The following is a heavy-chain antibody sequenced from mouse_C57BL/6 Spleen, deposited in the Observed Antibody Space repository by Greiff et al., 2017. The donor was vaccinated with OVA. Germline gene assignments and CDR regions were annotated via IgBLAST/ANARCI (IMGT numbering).Heavy chain of an antibody. CDR1: GFTFSSYT. CDR3: ARHSIYYGSSYGYFDV. V-gene: IGHV5-9*01. J-gene: IGHJ1*03. D-gene: IGHD1-1*01. CDR2: ISGGGGNT. Sequence: EVQLVESGGGLVKPGGSLKLSCAASGFTFSSYTMSWVRQTPEKRLEWVATISGGGGNTYYPNNAKNTLYLQMSSLRSEDTALYYCARHSIYYGSSYGYFDVWGTGTTVTVSS.